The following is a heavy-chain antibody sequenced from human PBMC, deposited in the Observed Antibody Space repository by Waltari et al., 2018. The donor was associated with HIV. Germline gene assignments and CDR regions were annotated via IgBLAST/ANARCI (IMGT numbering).Heavy chain of an antibody. CDR1: GFNFTNAW. CDR3: ATAGSTGTTRGY. D-gene: IGHD1-1*01. Sequence: EVQLVESGGGLVKPGGSLRLSCAASGFNFTNAWMSWVRQAPGKGLEWVGRIKSKSDGGTTDYAAPVKGRFTISRDDSKDTLYLQVNSLKTDDTAVHYCATAGSTGTTRGYWGQGTLVTVSS. J-gene: IGHJ4*02. CDR2: IKSKSDGGTT. V-gene: IGHV3-15*01.